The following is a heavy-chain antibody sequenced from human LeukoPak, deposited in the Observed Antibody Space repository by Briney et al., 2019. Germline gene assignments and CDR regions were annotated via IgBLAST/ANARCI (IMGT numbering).Heavy chain of an antibody. V-gene: IGHV4-39*01. CDR2: IYYSGST. D-gene: IGHD5-18*01. J-gene: IGHJ4*02. CDR1: GGSISSSSYY. Sequence: PSETLSLTCTVSGGSISSSSYYWGWIRQPPGKGLEWIGCIYYSGSTYYNPSLKSRVTISVDTSKNQFSLKLSSVTAADTAVYYCARLTLGYGHFDYWGQGTLVTVSS. CDR3: ARLTLGYGHFDY.